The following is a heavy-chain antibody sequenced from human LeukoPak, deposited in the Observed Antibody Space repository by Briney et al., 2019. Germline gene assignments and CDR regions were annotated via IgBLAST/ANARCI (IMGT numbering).Heavy chain of an antibody. D-gene: IGHD3-3*01. Sequence: GGSLRLSCAATGFTFSTYWMSWVRQAPGKGLEWVANIKQDGSAKYYVDSVKGRFTISRDNAKNSLYLQMNSLRAEDTAVYYCARGRGLTIFGVVSWFDPWGQGTLVTVSS. J-gene: IGHJ5*02. CDR2: IKQDGSAK. V-gene: IGHV3-7*01. CDR1: GFTFSTYW. CDR3: ARGRGLTIFGVVSWFDP.